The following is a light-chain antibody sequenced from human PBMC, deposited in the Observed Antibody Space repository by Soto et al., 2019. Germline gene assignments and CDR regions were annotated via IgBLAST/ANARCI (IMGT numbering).Light chain of an antibody. CDR3: ATWDYSLGGHWL. Sequence: QSVLTQPPSASGTPGQRVTISCSGSRSNIGSNTVNWYQRLPGTTPKLLIYSNNQRPSGVPDRFSGSKSGTSASLAISGLESEDEADYYCATWDYSLGGHWLFGGGTQLTVL. J-gene: IGLJ3*02. V-gene: IGLV1-44*01. CDR1: RSNIGSNT. CDR2: SNN.